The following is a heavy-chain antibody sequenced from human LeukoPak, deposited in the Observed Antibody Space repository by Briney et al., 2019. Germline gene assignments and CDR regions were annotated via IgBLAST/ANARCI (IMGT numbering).Heavy chain of an antibody. J-gene: IGHJ3*02. CDR1: GGSFSGYH. V-gene: IGHV4-34*01. Sequence: SETLSLTCAVYGGSFSGYHWSWIRQPPGKGLEWIGEINHSGSTNYNPSLKSRVTISVDTSKNQFSLKLSSVTAADTAVYYCARDRYFSSWIHTAEDAFDIWGQGTMVTVSS. D-gene: IGHD5-18*01. CDR3: ARDRYFSSWIHTAEDAFDI. CDR2: INHSGST.